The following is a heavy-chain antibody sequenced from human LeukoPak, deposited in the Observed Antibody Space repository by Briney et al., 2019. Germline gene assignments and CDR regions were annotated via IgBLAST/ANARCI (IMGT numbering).Heavy chain of an antibody. CDR2: INHSGST. D-gene: IGHD3-3*01. CDR1: GASISGSGYY. V-gene: IGHV4-39*07. Sequence: SETLSLTCAVSGASISGSGYYLGWIRQPPGKGLEWIGEINHSGSTNYNPSLKSRVTISVDTSKNQFSLKLSSVTAADTAVYYCARAGYDFWSGNAYYFDYWGQGTLVTVSS. J-gene: IGHJ4*02. CDR3: ARAGYDFWSGNAYYFDY.